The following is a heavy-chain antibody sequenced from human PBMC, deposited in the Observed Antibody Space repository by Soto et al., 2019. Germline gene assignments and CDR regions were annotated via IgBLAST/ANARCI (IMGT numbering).Heavy chain of an antibody. CDR1: GYTFISYS. CDR2: ISTYNGNT. CDR3: AREGAHSTGWYDYFDK. Sequence: QVQLVQSGGEVKKPGASVNISCKATGYTFISYSITWVRQAPGQGLEWMGWISTYNGNTKYAQSLQGRVTLTRDTATNTAFMEIRGLRSDDTAIYYCAREGAHSTGWYDYFDKWVQGTLVAVSS. J-gene: IGHJ4*02. V-gene: IGHV1-18*04. D-gene: IGHD6-13*01.